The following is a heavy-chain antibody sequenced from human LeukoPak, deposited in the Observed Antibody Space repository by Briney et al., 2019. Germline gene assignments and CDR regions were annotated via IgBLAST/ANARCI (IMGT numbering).Heavy chain of an antibody. J-gene: IGHJ4*02. CDR1: GFTFRSYS. CDR3: ASVDYYGSGNYYNDVDY. CDR2: ISSSSSYI. V-gene: IGHV3-21*01. D-gene: IGHD3-10*01. Sequence: AGGSLRLSCAASGFTFRSYSMNWVRQAPGKGLEWVSSISSSSSYIYYADSVKGRFTISRDNAKNSLYLQMNSLRAEDTALYYCASVDYYGSGNYYNDVDYWGQGTLVTVSS.